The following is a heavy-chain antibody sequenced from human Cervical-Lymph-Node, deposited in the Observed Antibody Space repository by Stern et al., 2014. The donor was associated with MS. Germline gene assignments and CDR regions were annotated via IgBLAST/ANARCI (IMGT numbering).Heavy chain of an antibody. CDR2: INPNSGGT. J-gene: IGHJ4*01. CDR3: ARGSGTAYDLRGDY. V-gene: IGHV1-2*02. Sequence: QVQLGESGAEVRAPGASLKVSCKFSGYILTDYYLHWVRQPPGPGLEWMGWINPNSGGTKHAQNFTGRGTTTTDTSTRQAQTEPRGLGSADTAVYDWARGSGTAYDLRGDYWGQGTLVTVSS. CDR1: GYILTDYY. D-gene: IGHD3-3*01.